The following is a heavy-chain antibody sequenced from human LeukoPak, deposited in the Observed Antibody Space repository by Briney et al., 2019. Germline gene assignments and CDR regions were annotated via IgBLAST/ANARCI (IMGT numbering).Heavy chain of an antibody. CDR1: GGSISSYY. CDR3: AREGRPVGPFDY. D-gene: IGHD2-15*01. Sequence: TSETLSLTCTVSGGSISSYYWSWIRQPPGKGLEWIGYIYYSGSTNYNPSLKSRVTISVDTSKNQFSLQLNSVTPEDTAVYYCAREGRPVGPFDYWGQRTLVTVSS. V-gene: IGHV4-59*12. J-gene: IGHJ4*02. CDR2: IYYSGST.